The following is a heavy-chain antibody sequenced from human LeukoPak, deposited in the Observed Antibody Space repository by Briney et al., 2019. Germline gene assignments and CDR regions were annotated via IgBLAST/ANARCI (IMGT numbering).Heavy chain of an antibody. CDR2: ISGSDGRT. Sequence: PGGSLRLSCAASGFTFSSYAMSWVCQAPGKGLEWVSAISGSDGRTFYADSVKGRFTISRDNSKNTLDLQMSSLRVDDAAVYYCAKRDDSNYYSGIGVFDVWGQGTVVTVSS. J-gene: IGHJ3*01. CDR1: GFTFSSYA. V-gene: IGHV3-23*01. CDR3: AKRDDSNYYSGIGVFDV. D-gene: IGHD3-22*01.